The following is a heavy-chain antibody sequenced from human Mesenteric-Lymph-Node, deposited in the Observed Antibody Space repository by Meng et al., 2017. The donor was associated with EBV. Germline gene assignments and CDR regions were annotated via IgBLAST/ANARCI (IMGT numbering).Heavy chain of an antibody. CDR2: ISGSGDST. V-gene: IGHV1-46*01. J-gene: IGHJ4*02. CDR3: AKVHFIGGTGAYDY. D-gene: IGHD3/OR15-3a*01. Sequence: QVQLLQSGAEVRKPGASVKVSGKASGYTFSSYYIHWVRQAPGQGLEWVGMISGSGDSTGYAQKFQDRVSVTRDTSTTTVYLELSSLRSEDTAVYYCAKVHFIGGTGAYDYWGQGTLVTVSS. CDR1: GYTFSSYY.